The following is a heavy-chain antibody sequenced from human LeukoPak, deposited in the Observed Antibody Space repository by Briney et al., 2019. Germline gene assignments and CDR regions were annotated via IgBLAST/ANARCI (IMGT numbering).Heavy chain of an antibody. CDR3: ARGLSAIVY. CDR1: GGSFSGYY. Sequence: SETLSLTCAVYGGSFSGYYWSWIRQPPGKGLEWIGEINHSGSTNYNPSLKSRVVISVDTSKNQFSLKLSSVTAADTAVYYCARGLSAIVYWGQGTLVTVSS. J-gene: IGHJ4*02. D-gene: IGHD2-15*01. V-gene: IGHV4-34*01. CDR2: INHSGST.